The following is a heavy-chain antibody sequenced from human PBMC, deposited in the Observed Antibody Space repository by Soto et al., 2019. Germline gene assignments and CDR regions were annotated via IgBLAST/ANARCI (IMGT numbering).Heavy chain of an antibody. D-gene: IGHD3-10*01. CDR2: IKSKVDGGTT. J-gene: IGHJ4*02. CDR3: TSDVPAHGSGESDF. CDR1: GFTFRSAW. Sequence: EVQLVESGGGLVKPEESLRLSCAASGFTFRSAWMSWVRQAPGKGREWTSRIKSKVDGGTTDYPASVKGRFPISRDDLKNTVYLQMNSLKLEDTSIYYCTSDVPAHGSGESDFWGQGTLVTVSS. V-gene: IGHV3-15*01.